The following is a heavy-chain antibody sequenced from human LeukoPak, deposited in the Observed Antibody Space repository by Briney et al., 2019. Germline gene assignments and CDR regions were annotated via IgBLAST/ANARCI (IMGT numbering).Heavy chain of an antibody. J-gene: IGHJ3*02. V-gene: IGHV4-30-2*01. CDR1: GGSISSGGYS. CDR2: IYHSGST. D-gene: IGHD3-22*01. Sequence: SETLSLTCAVSGGSISSGGYSWSWIRQPPGKGLEWIGYIYHSGSTYYNPSLKSRVTTSVDRSKNQFSLKLSSVTAADTAVYYCARSYDGDAFDIWGQGTMVTVSS. CDR3: ARSYDGDAFDI.